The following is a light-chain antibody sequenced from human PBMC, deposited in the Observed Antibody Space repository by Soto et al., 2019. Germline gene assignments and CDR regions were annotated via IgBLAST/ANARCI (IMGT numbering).Light chain of an antibody. CDR1: QTINSW. J-gene: IGKJ1*01. CDR3: QQYSTYPWT. V-gene: IGKV1-5*03. CDR2: KAS. Sequence: DIQMTQSPSTLSASIGERVTITCRASQTINSWLAWYQQKPGKAPKVLIYKASGLESGVPSRFSGSGSGTEFTLTISSLQPDDFATYYCQQYSTYPWTFGQGTKVEIK.